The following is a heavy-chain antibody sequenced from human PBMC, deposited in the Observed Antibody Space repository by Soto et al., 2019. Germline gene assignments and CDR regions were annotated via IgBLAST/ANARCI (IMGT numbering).Heavy chain of an antibody. CDR1: AGSISSSNYY. D-gene: IGHD2-15*01. CDR2: IYYSGST. Sequence: QLQLQESGPGLVKPSETPSLTCTVSAGSISSSNYYWGWIRQPPGKGMEWIGNIYYSGSTSYNPSLMSRVTISINTSNNQFSLSLTSGTAADTAVYYFPRVRLAGRGGAFDIWGLGTMVTVSS. CDR3: PRVRLAGRGGAFDI. V-gene: IGHV4-39*01. J-gene: IGHJ3*02.